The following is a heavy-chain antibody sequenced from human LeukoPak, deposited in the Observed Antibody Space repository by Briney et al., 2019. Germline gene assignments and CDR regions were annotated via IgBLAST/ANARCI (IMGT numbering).Heavy chain of an antibody. J-gene: IGHJ4*02. CDR2: INYSGST. Sequence: TETLSLTCAVQDDSFSGYEWTWIRQPPGKGLEWIGEINYSGSTSYSPSLQSRVTIFVDSSKKQFSLKMRSVTAADTAIYYCARGKYDSSGYYAFDNWGQGALVTVAP. CDR1: DDSFSGYE. CDR3: ARGKYDSSGYYAFDN. D-gene: IGHD3-22*01. V-gene: IGHV4-34*01.